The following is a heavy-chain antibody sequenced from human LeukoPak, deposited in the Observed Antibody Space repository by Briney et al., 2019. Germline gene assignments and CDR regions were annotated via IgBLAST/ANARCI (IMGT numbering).Heavy chain of an antibody. Sequence: NPSETLSLTCAVYGGSFSGYYWSWIRQPPGKGLEWIGEINHSGSTNYNPSLKSRVTISVDTSKNQFSLKLSSVTAADTAVYYCARASIVVVPAAEQQYNWFDPWGQGTLVTVSS. J-gene: IGHJ5*02. CDR2: INHSGST. D-gene: IGHD2-2*01. CDR1: GGSFSGYY. V-gene: IGHV4-34*01. CDR3: ARASIVVVPAAEQQYNWFDP.